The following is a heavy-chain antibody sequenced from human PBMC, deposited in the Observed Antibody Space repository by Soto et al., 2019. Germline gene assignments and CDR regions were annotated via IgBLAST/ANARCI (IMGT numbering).Heavy chain of an antibody. V-gene: IGHV3-7*03. CDR1: GFTFSNYW. J-gene: IGHJ4*02. CDR2: IKQDGSEK. D-gene: IGHD2-8*02. Sequence: GGSLRLSCAASGFTFSNYWMSWVRQAPGKGLEWVANIKQDGSEKYYVDSVKGRFTISRDNAKNSLYLQMNSLRADDTALYYCASESSTGTSDYWGQGTLVTVSS. CDR3: ASESSTGTSDY.